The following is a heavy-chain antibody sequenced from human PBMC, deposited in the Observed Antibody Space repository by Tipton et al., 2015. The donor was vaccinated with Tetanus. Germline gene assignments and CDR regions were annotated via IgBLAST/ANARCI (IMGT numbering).Heavy chain of an antibody. J-gene: IGHJ4*02. CDR3: ARDMRGEGGGWYTDY. V-gene: IGHV4-39*07. CDR2: IFYSGST. Sequence: TLSLTCTVSGGSVSSSTYYWVWIRQPPGKGLEWIGTIFYSGSTYYSPSLKSRVTTSIDSSKNQFSLRLSSVTAADTAVYYCARDMRGEGGGWYTDYWSQGTLVTVSS. D-gene: IGHD6-19*01. CDR1: GGSVSSSTYY.